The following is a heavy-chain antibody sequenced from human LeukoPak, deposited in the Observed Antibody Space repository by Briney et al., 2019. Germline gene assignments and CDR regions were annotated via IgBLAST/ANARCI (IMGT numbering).Heavy chain of an antibody. V-gene: IGHV3-74*01. CDR3: ARVHVWELPPAFDY. D-gene: IGHD1-26*01. CDR1: GFTFSSYW. Sequence: GGSLRLSCAASGFTFSSYWMHWVRQAPGKGPVWVSRINSDGSSTSYADSVKGRFTISRDNAKNTLYLQMNSLRAEDTAVYYCARVHVWELPPAFDYWGQGTLVTVSS. J-gene: IGHJ4*02. CDR2: INSDGSST.